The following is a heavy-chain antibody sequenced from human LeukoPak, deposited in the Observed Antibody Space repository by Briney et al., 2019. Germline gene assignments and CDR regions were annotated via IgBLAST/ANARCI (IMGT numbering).Heavy chain of an antibody. V-gene: IGHV1-8*01. D-gene: IGHD6-13*01. CDR1: GYTFTSYD. J-gene: IGHJ5*02. CDR2: MNPNSGNT. CDR3: ARAMYSSRAEPQSGNWFDP. Sequence: ASVKVSCKASGYTFTSYDISWVRQATGQGLEWMGWMNPNSGNTGYAQKFQGRVTMTRNTSISTAYMELSSLRSEDTAVYYCARAMYSSRAEPQSGNWFDPWGQGTLVTVSS.